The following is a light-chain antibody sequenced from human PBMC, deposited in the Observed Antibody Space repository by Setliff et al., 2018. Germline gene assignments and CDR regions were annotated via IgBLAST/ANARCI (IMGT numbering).Light chain of an antibody. V-gene: IGLV1-51*01. CDR2: DNN. CDR1: SSNIGNNY. Sequence: GGRVTISCSGSSSNIGNNYVSWYQQLPGAAPKLLIYDNNRPSGIPDRFSGSKSGTSATLGITGLQTGDEADYYCGAWDRSLSVYVFGTGTKV. J-gene: IGLJ1*01. CDR3: GAWDRSLSVYV.